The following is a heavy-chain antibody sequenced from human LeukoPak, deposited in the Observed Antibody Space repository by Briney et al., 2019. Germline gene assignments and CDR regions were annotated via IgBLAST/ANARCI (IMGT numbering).Heavy chain of an antibody. CDR2: IHYSGNT. V-gene: IGHV4-39*01. Sequence: SETHSLTCTVSGGSISISSLYWGWIRQPPGKGLEWIGSIHYSGNTYYNPSLKSRVTISVDTSESQFSLKLTSVTAADTAVYYCDSSWMFSVQYLNAIDYWGQGILVTVSS. J-gene: IGHJ4*02. D-gene: IGHD6-13*01. CDR3: DSSWMFSVQYLNAIDY. CDR1: GGSISISSLY.